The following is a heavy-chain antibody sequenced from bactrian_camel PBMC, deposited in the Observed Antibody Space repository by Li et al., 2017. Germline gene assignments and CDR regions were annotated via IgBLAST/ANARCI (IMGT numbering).Heavy chain of an antibody. J-gene: IGHJ4*01. V-gene: IGHV3-2*01. CDR3: AADPRPLFLFGEAYVAYGGSVKTPTPTYNY. CDR1: GFTFTNYY. CDR2: IYTGGGST. D-gene: IGHD6*01. Sequence: VESGGGLVQPGGSLRLSCAASGFTFTNYYMNWVRQAPGKGLEWVSSIYTGGGSTYYADSVKGRFTISKDNAKNTLYLQMNSLKPEDTAVYYCAADPRPLFLFGEAYVAYGGSVKTPTPTYNYWGQGTQVTVS.